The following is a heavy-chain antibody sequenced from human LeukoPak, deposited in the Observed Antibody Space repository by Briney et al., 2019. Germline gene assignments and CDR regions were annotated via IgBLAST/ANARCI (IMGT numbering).Heavy chain of an antibody. J-gene: IGHJ6*03. D-gene: IGHD3-16*01. CDR2: IYSGGST. CDR3: ARELSDARFDYYYYMDV. Sequence: GGSLRLSCEASGFTFSSYWMSWVRQAPGKGLEWVSVIYSGGSTYYADSVKGRFTISRDNSKNTLYLQMNSLRAEDTAVYYCARELSDARFDYYYYMDVWGKGTTVTVSS. V-gene: IGHV3-66*01. CDR1: GFTFSSYW.